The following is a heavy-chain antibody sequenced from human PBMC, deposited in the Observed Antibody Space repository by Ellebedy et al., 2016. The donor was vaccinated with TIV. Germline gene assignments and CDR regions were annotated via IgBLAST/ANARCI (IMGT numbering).Heavy chain of an antibody. D-gene: IGHD3-9*01. CDR2: ISSNGGST. J-gene: IGHJ3*02. CDR3: VTQDRYPDAFDI. Sequence: GESLKISCSASVFTFSRYAMHWVREAPGKGLKYVSGISSNGGSTYYADSVKGRFTIFRDNSKNTLYLQMSSLRAEDTAVYYCVTQDRYPDAFDIWGQGTMVTVSS. V-gene: IGHV3-64D*06. CDR1: VFTFSRYA.